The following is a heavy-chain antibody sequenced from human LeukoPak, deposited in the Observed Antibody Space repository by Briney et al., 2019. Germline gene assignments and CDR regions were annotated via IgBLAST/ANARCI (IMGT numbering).Heavy chain of an antibody. J-gene: IGHJ4*02. D-gene: IGHD6-13*01. CDR3: AREPHDSSSWYPIDY. V-gene: IGHV3-48*03. Sequence: GGSLRLSCAASGFTFSSYEMNWVRQAPGKGLEWVSYISSSGSTIYYADSVKGRFTISRDNAKNSLYLQMNSLRAEDTAVYYCAREPHDSSSWYPIDYWGQGTLVTVSS. CDR1: GFTFSSYE. CDR2: ISSSGSTI.